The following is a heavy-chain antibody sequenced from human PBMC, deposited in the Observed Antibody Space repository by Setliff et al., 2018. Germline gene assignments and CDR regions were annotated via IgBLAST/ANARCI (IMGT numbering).Heavy chain of an antibody. CDR2: IFPTGTT. J-gene: IGHJ5*02. CDR3: ARCNSSAACFDL. D-gene: IGHD2-21*01. Sequence: SETLSLTCTVSGDSITSGSVYWSWIRQPAGKGLEWIGRIFPTGTTNYNPDLKSRVTMXXXTSKKRXXXXXXXXTAXXTAIYYCARCNSSAACFDLWGPGTLVTVSS. CDR1: GDSITSGSVY. V-gene: IGHV4-61*02.